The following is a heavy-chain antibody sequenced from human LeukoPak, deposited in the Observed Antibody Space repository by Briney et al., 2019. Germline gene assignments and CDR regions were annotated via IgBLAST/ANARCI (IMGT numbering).Heavy chain of an antibody. D-gene: IGHD1-26*01. V-gene: IGHV3-30*18. J-gene: IGHJ4*02. CDR3: AEAPGYSGTYEGIDY. CDR1: GFTFSSYG. CDR2: ISYDGSNK. Sequence: GGSLRLSCAASGFTFSSYGMHWVRQAPGKGLEWVAVISYDGSNKYYADSVKGRFTISRDNSKNTLYLQMNSLRAEDTAVYFCAEAPGYSGTYEGIDYWGQGTLVTVSS.